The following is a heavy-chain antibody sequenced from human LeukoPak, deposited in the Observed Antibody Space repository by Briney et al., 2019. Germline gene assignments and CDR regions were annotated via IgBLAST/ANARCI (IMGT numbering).Heavy chain of an antibody. CDR3: ASSSYSSSSS. Sequence: GGSLRLSCAASGFTFTNYWMIWVRQAPGKGLEWVANINEDGSKKYYVGSVEGRFTISRDNAKNSVFLRMNSLRAEDTAMYYCASSSYSSSSSWGQGTLVTVSS. CDR2: INEDGSKK. J-gene: IGHJ5*02. V-gene: IGHV3-7*01. D-gene: IGHD6-6*01. CDR1: GFTFTNYW.